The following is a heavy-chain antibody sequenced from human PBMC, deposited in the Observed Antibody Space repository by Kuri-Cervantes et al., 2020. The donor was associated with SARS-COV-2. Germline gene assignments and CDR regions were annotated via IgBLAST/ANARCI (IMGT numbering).Heavy chain of an antibody. CDR3: ARGGNPAWNMDV. J-gene: IGHJ6*03. V-gene: IGHV3-13*03. D-gene: IGHD4-23*01. Sequence: LSLTCAACGFTFSSYDMHWVRQATGKGLEWVSAIGTAGDTYYPGSVKGQFTISRENAKNSLYLQMNSLGAGDTAVYYCARGGNPAWNMDVWGKGTTVTVSS. CDR2: IGTAGDT. CDR1: GFTFSSYD.